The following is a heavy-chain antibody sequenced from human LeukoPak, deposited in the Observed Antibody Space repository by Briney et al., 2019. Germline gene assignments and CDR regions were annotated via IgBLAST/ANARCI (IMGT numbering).Heavy chain of an antibody. CDR1: GYTFTSYG. V-gene: IGHV1-18*01. D-gene: IGHD6-19*01. CDR3: ARDLKMGYSSGRYSWGTGSSNDY. CDR2: ISGYNGNT. J-gene: IGHJ4*02. Sequence: ASVKVSCKASGYTFTSYGISCVCPAPGEGLEWMGWISGYNGNTNYAQKLQGRVTMTTDTSTSTVYMELRSLRSDDTAVYYCARDLKMGYSSGRYSWGTGSSNDYWGQGTLVTVSS.